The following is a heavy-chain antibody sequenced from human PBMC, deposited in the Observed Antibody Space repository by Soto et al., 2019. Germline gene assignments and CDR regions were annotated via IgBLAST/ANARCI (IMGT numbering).Heavy chain of an antibody. CDR1: GGSISSGGYY. D-gene: IGHD5-12*01. CDR2: IYYSGST. CDR3: ASLVATITAFDL. Sequence: SETLSLTCTVSGGSISSGGYYWSWIRQHPGKGLEWIGYIYYSGSTYYNPSLKSRVTISVDTSKNQFSLKLSSVTAADTAVYYSASLVATITAFDLWGQGTMVTVSS. V-gene: IGHV4-31*03. J-gene: IGHJ3*01.